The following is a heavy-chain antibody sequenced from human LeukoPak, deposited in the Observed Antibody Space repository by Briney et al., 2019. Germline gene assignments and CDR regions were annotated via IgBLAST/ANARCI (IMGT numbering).Heavy chain of an antibody. D-gene: IGHD5-18*01. J-gene: IGHJ4*02. V-gene: IGHV1-2*02. CDR1: GYTFTGYY. CDR3: ARDHGERGYSYTNFDY. Sequence: GASVKVSCKASGYTFTGYYMHWVRQAPGQGLEWMGWINPNSGGTNYAQKFQGRVTMTRDTSISTAYMELSRLRSDDTAVYYCARDHGERGYSYTNFDYWGQGTLVTVSS. CDR2: INPNSGGT.